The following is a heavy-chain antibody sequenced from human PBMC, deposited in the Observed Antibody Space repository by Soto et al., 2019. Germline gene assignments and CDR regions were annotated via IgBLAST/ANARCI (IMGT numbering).Heavy chain of an antibody. D-gene: IGHD3-10*01. CDR1: GFTFSSYS. Sequence: EVQLVESGGGLVKPGGSLRLSCAASGFTFSSYSMNWVRQAPGKVLEWVSSLGSSSSYIYHTVSVKGRFTISRDNAKNSLYLQMNSVRAEDTAVYYCAFAGSGSYSNVPDAFDIWGQGTMVTVSS. CDR2: LGSSSSYI. CDR3: AFAGSGSYSNVPDAFDI. V-gene: IGHV3-21*01. J-gene: IGHJ3*02.